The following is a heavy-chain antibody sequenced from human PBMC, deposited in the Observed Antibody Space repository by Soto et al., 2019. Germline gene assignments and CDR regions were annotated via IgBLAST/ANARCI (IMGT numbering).Heavy chain of an antibody. D-gene: IGHD2-21*02. CDR3: ARNCGGDCYYFDY. CDR2: ISYDGSNK. CDR1: GFTFSSYA. J-gene: IGHJ4*02. Sequence: QVQLVESGGGVVQPGRSLRLSCAASGFTFSSYAMHWVRQAPGKGLEWVAVISYDGSNKYYADSVKGRFTISRDNCKNTLYLQMNSLRAEDTAVYYCARNCGGDCYYFDYWGQGTLVTVSS. V-gene: IGHV3-30-3*01.